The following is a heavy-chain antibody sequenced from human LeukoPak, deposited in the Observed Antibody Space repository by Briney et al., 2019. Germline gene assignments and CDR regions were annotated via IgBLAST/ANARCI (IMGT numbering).Heavy chain of an antibody. J-gene: IGHJ2*01. CDR3: ARRPYWYFDL. V-gene: IGHV4-4*07. CDR2: ISPSGNT. Sequence: SETLSLTCSVSSDSISTLSWSWIRHPAGKRLEWIGHISPSGNTNYNPSLKSRVTMSVDTSKNLFSLKLSSVTAADTAVYYCARRPYWYFDLWGRGTLVTVSS. D-gene: IGHD6-6*01. CDR1: SDSISTLS.